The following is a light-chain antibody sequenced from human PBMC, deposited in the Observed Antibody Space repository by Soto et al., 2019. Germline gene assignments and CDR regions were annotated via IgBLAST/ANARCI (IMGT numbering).Light chain of an antibody. V-gene: IGLV2-8*01. CDR1: SSDVGGYNF. CDR2: DVN. Sequence: QSVLTQAPSASGSPGQSVTISCTGTSSDVGGYNFVSWYQQHPGKAPKLIIYDVNKRPSGVPDRFSGSKSGNTASLTVSGLQPDDEADYYCSSYAGSNFNVFGIGTKVTVL. J-gene: IGLJ1*01. CDR3: SSYAGSNFNV.